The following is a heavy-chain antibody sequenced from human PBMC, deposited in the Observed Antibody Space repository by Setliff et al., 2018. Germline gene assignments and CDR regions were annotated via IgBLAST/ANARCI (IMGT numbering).Heavy chain of an antibody. Sequence: LSLTCTVSGYSISSGYIWGWIRQPPGKGLEWVGNIGHTGSINYNPSLKSRLTISRDTSKNQVSLKLNSVTATDTAVYYCARDLGHGGDSDYWGQGILVTAPQ. CDR3: ARDLGHGGDSDY. J-gene: IGHJ4*02. V-gene: IGHV4-38-2*02. CDR1: GYSISSGYI. CDR2: IGHTGSI. D-gene: IGHD2-21*02.